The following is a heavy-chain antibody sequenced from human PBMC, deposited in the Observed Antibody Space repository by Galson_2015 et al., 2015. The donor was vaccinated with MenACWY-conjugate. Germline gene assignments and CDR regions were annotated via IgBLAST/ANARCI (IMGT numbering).Heavy chain of an antibody. CDR1: GFTFSDYA. CDR2: ISGSGAGT. V-gene: IGHV3-23*01. CDR3: AKSSSSAGFDY. D-gene: IGHD6-13*01. J-gene: IGHJ4*02. Sequence: SLRLSCAASGFTFSDYAMSWVRQAPGKGLEWVSGISGSGAGTYYADSVKGRFTISRDISKSTLSLRMNSLRAEDTAVYYCAKSSSSAGFDYWGRGTLVTVSS.